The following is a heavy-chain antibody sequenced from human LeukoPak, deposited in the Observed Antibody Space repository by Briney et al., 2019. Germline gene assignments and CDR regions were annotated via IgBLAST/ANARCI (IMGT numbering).Heavy chain of an antibody. CDR3: ASWRSSSGHYYGPDY. Sequence: GGSLRLSCAASGFTFSSYSMNWVRQAPGKGLEWVSSISSSSSYIYYADSVKGRFTISRDNAKNSLYLQMNSLRAEDTAVYYCASWRSSSGHYYGPDYWGQGTLVTVSS. J-gene: IGHJ4*02. V-gene: IGHV3-21*01. CDR2: ISSSSSYI. CDR1: GFTFSSYS. D-gene: IGHD3-22*01.